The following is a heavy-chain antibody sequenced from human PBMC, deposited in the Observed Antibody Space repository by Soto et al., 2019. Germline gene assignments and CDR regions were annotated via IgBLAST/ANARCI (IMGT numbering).Heavy chain of an antibody. V-gene: IGHV1-69*05. D-gene: IGHD2-2*01. J-gene: IGHJ5*02. CDR3: ARDQGPYIVVVPAAGGFDP. CDR1: GGTFSSYA. Sequence: ASVKVSCKASGGTFSSYAISWVRQAPGQGLEWMGGIIPIFGTANYSQKFQGRVTITRDTSASTAYMELSSLRSEDTAVYYCARDQGPYIVVVPAAGGFDPWGQGTLVTVSS. CDR2: IIPIFGTA.